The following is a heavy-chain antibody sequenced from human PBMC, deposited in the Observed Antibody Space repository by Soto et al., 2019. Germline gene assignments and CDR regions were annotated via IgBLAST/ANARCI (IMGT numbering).Heavy chain of an antibody. J-gene: IGHJ4*02. CDR3: TKESDHHFSTSNWGFDS. CDR1: GFTFGVFG. D-gene: IGHD3-16*01. CDR2: ISNDGSRD. Sequence: QVQLVESGGGVVQPGRSLRLSCAASGFTFGVFGMHWVRQAPGKGLEWVAVISNDGSRDYFADSVKGRFAISRDNSKNPLWLQMDRLRPDDTAVYYCTKESDHHFSTSNWGFDSWGQGTLVTVSS. V-gene: IGHV3-30*18.